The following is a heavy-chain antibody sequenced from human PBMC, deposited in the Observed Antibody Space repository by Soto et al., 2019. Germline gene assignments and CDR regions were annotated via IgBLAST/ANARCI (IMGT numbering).Heavy chain of an antibody. D-gene: IGHD6-19*01. J-gene: IGHJ2*01. V-gene: IGHV5-51*01. CDR2: IYPGDSET. CDR3: ARHLGVTVAGTRWYFDL. CDR1: GYRFTTYW. Sequence: GESLKISCEASGYRFTTYWIGWVRQMPGKGLEWMGIIYPGDSETRYNPSFQGHVTISADKSNNTAYLQWSSLKASDTATYDCARHLGVTVAGTRWYFDLWGRGTLVTVSS.